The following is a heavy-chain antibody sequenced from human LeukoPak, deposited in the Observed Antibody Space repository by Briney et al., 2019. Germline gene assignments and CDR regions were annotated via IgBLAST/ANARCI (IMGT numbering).Heavy chain of an antibody. V-gene: IGHV4-59*08. CDR1: GGSISSYY. Sequence: SETLSLTCTVSGGSISSYYWSWIRQPPGKGLEWIGYIYYSGSTNYNPSLKSRVTISVDTSKNRFSLKLSSVTAADTAVYYCARHSSGPTYYFDYWGQGTLVTVSS. CDR3: ARHSSGPTYYFDY. J-gene: IGHJ4*02. CDR2: IYYSGST. D-gene: IGHD6-19*01.